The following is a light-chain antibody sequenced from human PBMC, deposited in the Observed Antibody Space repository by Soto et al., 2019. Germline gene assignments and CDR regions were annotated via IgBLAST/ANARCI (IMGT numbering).Light chain of an antibody. CDR2: DVS. V-gene: IGKV3-11*01. J-gene: IGKJ4*01. CDR3: HQRSNWPLT. CDR1: QSVTKY. Sequence: EVVLTQSPATLSLSPGERATLSCRASQSVTKYLAWYQQKPGQALRLLISDVSKRASGIPARFSGSGFGTDFTLTISSLEPEDFAVYYCHQRSNWPLTFGGGTKLEIK.